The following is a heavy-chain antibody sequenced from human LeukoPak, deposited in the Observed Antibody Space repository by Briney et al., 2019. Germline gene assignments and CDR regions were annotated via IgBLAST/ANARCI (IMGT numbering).Heavy chain of an antibody. V-gene: IGHV3-11*04. J-gene: IGHJ4*02. CDR2: ISSSGTII. D-gene: IGHD2-15*01. CDR1: GFTFSDYY. CDR3: VREFCSGGTCYNDY. Sequence: GGSLRLSCAASGFTFSDYYMSWIRQASGEGLEWVSYISSSGTIIYYRDSVKGRFTISRDNAKNSLFLQMNSLRAEDTAVYYCVREFCSGGTCYNDYWGQGTVVTVSS.